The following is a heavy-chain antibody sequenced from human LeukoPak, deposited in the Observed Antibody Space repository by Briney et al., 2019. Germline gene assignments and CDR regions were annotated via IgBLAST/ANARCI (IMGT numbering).Heavy chain of an antibody. CDR3: ARDRIVGATVIRYNWFDP. Sequence: GASVKVSCKASGYTFTGYYMHWVRQAPGQGLEWMGWINPNSGGTNYAQKFQGRVTMTRDTPISTAYMELSRLRSDDTAVYYCARDRIVGATVIRYNWFDPWGQGTLVTVSS. CDR1: GYTFTGYY. D-gene: IGHD1-26*01. J-gene: IGHJ5*02. V-gene: IGHV1-2*02. CDR2: INPNSGGT.